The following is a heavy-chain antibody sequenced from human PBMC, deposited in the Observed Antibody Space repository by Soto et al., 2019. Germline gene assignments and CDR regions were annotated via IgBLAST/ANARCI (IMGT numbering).Heavy chain of an antibody. Sequence: TLSLTCAVSGGSISSGGYSWSWIRQPPGKGLEWIGYIYHSGSTYYNPSLKSRVTISVDRSKNQFSLELSSVTAADTAVYYCARGLITGXXXSGGWYYFDSWGQGTQVTVSS. CDR2: IYHSGST. J-gene: IGHJ4*02. V-gene: IGHV4-30-2*01. D-gene: IGHD6-19*01. CDR1: GGSISSGGYS. CDR3: ARGLITGXXXSGGWYYFDS.